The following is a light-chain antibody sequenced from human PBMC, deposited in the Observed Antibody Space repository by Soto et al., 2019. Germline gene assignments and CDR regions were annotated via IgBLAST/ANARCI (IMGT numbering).Light chain of an antibody. CDR3: QQSYTTPGT. V-gene: IGKV1-12*01. Sequence: IQMTQSPFSVSASVGDRVTITCRASQGISSWLVWYQQKPGKSPTLLIYKASNLQTGVPSRFSGSGSGTDFTLTISSLQPEDFATYYCQQSYTTPGTFGQGTKVDIK. CDR2: KAS. CDR1: QGISSW. J-gene: IGKJ1*01.